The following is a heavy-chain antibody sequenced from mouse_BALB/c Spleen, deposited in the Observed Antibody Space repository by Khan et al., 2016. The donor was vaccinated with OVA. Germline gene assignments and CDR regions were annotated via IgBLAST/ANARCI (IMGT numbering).Heavy chain of an antibody. CDR1: GLTFSNYA. CDR3: TSDYWFAY. Sequence: EVQLVESGGGLVKPGGSLKLSCAASGLTFSNYAMSWVRQSPGKRLEWVASISGGDSTSYPDDVKGGLTISKKNARNILYRLMSSLRAEDTAMYYGTSDYWFAYWCQGTLVTVSA. CDR2: ISGGDST. J-gene: IGHJ3*01. V-gene: IGHV5-6-5*01. D-gene: IGHD2-13*01.